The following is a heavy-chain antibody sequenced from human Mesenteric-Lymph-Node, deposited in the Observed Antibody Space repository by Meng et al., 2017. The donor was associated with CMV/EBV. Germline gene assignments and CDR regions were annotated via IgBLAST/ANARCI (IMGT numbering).Heavy chain of an antibody. J-gene: IGHJ4*02. CDR3: ARMGGGALRYFDWPQRPVD. CDR2: IYHTGYT. Sequence: SISSTHWWTWVRQPPGKGLEWIGEIYHTGYTNYITSLKSRVTISVDKSNNQFSLKLSSVTAADTAVYYCARMGGGALRYFDWPQRPVDWGQGTLVTSPQ. V-gene: IGHV4-4*02. D-gene: IGHD3-9*01. CDR1: SISSTHW.